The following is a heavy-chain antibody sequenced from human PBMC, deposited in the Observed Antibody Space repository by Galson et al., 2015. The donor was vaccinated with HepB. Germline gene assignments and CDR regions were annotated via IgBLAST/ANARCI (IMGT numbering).Heavy chain of an antibody. V-gene: IGHV3-21*01. J-gene: IGHJ4*02. CDR1: GFTFSSYS. CDR2: ITSSSTYI. Sequence: SLRLSCAASGFTFSSYSTNWVRQAPGKGLEWVSSITSSSTYIYYADSVKGRFTISRDNAKNSLCLQMNSLRAEDTAVYYCAAYRGDYKPDYWGQGTLVTVSS. CDR3: AAYRGDYKPDY. D-gene: IGHD4-17*01.